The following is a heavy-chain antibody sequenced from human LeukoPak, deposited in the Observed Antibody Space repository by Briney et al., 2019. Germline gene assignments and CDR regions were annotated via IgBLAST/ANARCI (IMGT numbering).Heavy chain of an antibody. CDR1: GFTFSSYS. CDR2: ISSSRSYI. V-gene: IGHV3-21*01. D-gene: IGHD3-3*01. J-gene: IGHJ6*03. Sequence: PGGSLRLSCAASGFTFSSYSMNWVRQAPGKGLEWVSSISSSRSYIYYADSVKGRFTISRDNAKNSLYLQMNSLRAEDTAVYYCARGEYYDFWSGSLKFPDYYYYYMDVWGKGTTVTVSS. CDR3: ARGEYYDFWSGSLKFPDYYYYYMDV.